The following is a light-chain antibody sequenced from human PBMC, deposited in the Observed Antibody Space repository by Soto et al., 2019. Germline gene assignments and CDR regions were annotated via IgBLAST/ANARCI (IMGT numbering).Light chain of an antibody. CDR3: QQYNNWPPSYT. CDR2: GAS. CDR1: QSVSSN. J-gene: IGKJ2*01. V-gene: IGKV3-15*01. Sequence: EIVMTQSPATLSVSPGERATLSCRASQSVSSNLAWYQQKPGQAPRLLIYGASTRATGIPAGFSGSGSGTEFTLTISSLQSEDFAVYYCQQYNNWPPSYTFGQGTKVDIK.